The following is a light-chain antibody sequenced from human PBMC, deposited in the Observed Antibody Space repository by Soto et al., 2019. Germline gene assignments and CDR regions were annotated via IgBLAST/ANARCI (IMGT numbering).Light chain of an antibody. CDR2: EVS. V-gene: IGLV2-14*01. J-gene: IGLJ3*02. Sequence: QSALTQPASVSGSPGQSITISCTGTSSDVGGYNYVSWYQQHPVKAPKLMIYEVSNRPSGVSNRFSGSKSGNTASLTISGLQVEDEADYYCSSYTSSSTRVFGGGTKLTVL. CDR1: SSDVGGYNY. CDR3: SSYTSSSTRV.